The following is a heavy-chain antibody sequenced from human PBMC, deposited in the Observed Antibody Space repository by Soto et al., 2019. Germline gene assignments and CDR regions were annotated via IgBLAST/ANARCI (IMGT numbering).Heavy chain of an antibody. CDR1: GGTFSSYT. CDR3: ARLPAANYYYGMDV. J-gene: IGHJ6*02. D-gene: IGHD2-2*01. V-gene: IGHV1-69*02. CDR2: IIPILGIA. Sequence: QVQLVQSGAEVKKPGSSVKVSCKASGGTFSSYTISWVRQAPGQGLEWMGRIIPILGIANYAQKFQGRVTITADKSTSTAYMELSSLRSEDTAVYYGARLPAANYYYGMDVWGQGTTVTVSS.